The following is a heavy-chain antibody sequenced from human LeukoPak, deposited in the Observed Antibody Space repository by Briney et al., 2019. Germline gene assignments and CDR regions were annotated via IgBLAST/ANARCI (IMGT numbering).Heavy chain of an antibody. Sequence: GWSLRLSCAASGFTFSNYAMRWLRQAPGKGLEWVSAISGSGHITYYADSVKGRFTISRDNSKNTLYLQMNSPTAEDTAVFYCAKGDYGDYLHYFEYWGQGNLVTVSS. V-gene: IGHV3-23*01. D-gene: IGHD4-17*01. CDR3: AKGDYGDYLHYFEY. CDR1: GFTFSNYA. J-gene: IGHJ4*02. CDR2: ISGSGHIT.